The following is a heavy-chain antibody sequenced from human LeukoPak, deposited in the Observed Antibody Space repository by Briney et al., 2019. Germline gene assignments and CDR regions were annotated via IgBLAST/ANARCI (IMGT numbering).Heavy chain of an antibody. CDR2: IKSKIDGGAT. CDR3: TDFVDC. CDR1: GFIFSNAW. V-gene: IGHV3-15*01. Sequence: PGGSLRLSCAASGFIFSNAWMSWVRQAPGKGLEWVGRIKSKIDGGATDYAAPVQGRFTVSRDDSKNTPYLQINSLKVEDTAVYYCTDFVDCWGQGTLVTVSS. J-gene: IGHJ4*02.